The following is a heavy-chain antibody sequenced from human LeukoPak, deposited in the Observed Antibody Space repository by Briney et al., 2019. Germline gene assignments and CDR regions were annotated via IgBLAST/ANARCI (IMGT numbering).Heavy chain of an antibody. D-gene: IGHD3-16*01. Sequence: GGSLRLSCAASGFTFSNYAMNWVRQAPGRGLEWVSAISGSGGSTYYADSVKGRFTISRDNSKNTLYLQMNSLRVEDTAVYYCACTRLGASPEWGQGTLVTVSS. CDR3: ACTRLGASPE. CDR1: GFTFSNYA. V-gene: IGHV3-23*01. CDR2: ISGSGGST. J-gene: IGHJ4*02.